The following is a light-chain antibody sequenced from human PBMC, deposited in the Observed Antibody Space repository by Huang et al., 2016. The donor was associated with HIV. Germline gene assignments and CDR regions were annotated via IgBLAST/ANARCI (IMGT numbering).Light chain of an antibody. CDR1: QSVGTN. CDR2: DRS. J-gene: IGKJ1*01. V-gene: IGKV3-15*01. Sequence: EVVMTQSPATLSMSPGEGATLFCRASQSVGTNVVWYQQKPGQAPRLVMYDRSTRASGFPIRFSGSGTGTEFTLTISSLQSEDFAIYYCQQYNNWPRTFGQGTRLEIK. CDR3: QQYNNWPRT.